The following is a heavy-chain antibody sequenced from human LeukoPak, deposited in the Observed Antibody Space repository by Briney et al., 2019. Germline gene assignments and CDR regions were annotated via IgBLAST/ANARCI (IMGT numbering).Heavy chain of an antibody. CDR3: AKGLGYYASGTYYNRIPDP. D-gene: IGHD3-10*01. J-gene: IGHJ5*02. V-gene: IGHV3-30*18. Sequence: GTSLRLSCAASQFTFSSYDMHWVRQAPGKGLHWVAIISSDGSVTYYADSVKGRFTISRDNSKDTLYLQMNGLTAEDTAMYYCAKGLGYYASGTYYNRIPDPWGQGTLVTVSS. CDR1: QFTFSSYD. CDR2: ISSDGSVT.